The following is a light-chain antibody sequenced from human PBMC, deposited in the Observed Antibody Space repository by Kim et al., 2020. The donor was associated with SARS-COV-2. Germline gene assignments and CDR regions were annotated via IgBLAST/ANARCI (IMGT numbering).Light chain of an antibody. V-gene: IGKV3-11*01. Sequence: PGGRATLPSRAGQSVTGRVSCYQQSPGQAARLLIYDTSNRATGVPARFSGSGSGTDFTLTISSLEPDDFAVYYCQQHHSYPLTFGRGTRLDIK. CDR3: QQHHSYPLT. CDR1: QSVTGR. CDR2: DTS. J-gene: IGKJ3*01.